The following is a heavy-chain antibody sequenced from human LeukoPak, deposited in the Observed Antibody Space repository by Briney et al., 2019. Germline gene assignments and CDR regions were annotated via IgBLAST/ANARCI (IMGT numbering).Heavy chain of an antibody. D-gene: IGHD3-22*01. CDR3: ARHRYYYDSSGSYYFDY. CDR1: GYSISSGYY. V-gene: IGHV4-38-2*01. Sequence: PSETLSLTCAVSGYSISSGYYWGWIRQPPGKGLEWIGSIYHSGSTYYNPSLKSRVTISVDTSRNQFSLRLSSVTAADTAEYFCARHRYYYDSSGSYYFDYWGQGTLVTVSS. CDR2: IYHSGST. J-gene: IGHJ4*02.